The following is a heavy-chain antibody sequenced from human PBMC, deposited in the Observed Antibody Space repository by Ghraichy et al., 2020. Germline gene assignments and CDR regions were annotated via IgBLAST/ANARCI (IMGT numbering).Heavy chain of an antibody. J-gene: IGHJ4*02. Sequence: GGSLRLSCAASGLTFANAWMTWVRQAPGKGLEWVVRIKSKVDGETTDYAATVKGRFTVSRDDSKNTLYLQMTSRKSDDTAVYYCSTDDPRWDHLGQGTLVTVSS. CDR1: GLTFANAW. CDR2: IKSKVDGETT. V-gene: IGHV3-15*01. D-gene: IGHD6-13*01. CDR3: STDDPRWDH.